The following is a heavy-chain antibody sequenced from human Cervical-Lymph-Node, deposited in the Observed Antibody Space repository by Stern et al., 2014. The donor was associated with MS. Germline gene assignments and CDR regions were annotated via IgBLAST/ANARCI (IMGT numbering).Heavy chain of an antibody. J-gene: IGHJ1*01. Sequence: VQLVESGGGVVQPGRSLRLSCAASGFTFSSYAMHWVRQAPGKGLEWVAVISYDGSNKYYADSVKGRFTISRDNSKNTLYLQMNSLRAEDTAVYYCARGYYYDSSGYYSEYFQHWGQGTLVTVSS. CDR1: GFTFSSYA. D-gene: IGHD3-22*01. CDR3: ARGYYYDSSGYYSEYFQH. CDR2: ISYDGSNK. V-gene: IGHV3-30*01.